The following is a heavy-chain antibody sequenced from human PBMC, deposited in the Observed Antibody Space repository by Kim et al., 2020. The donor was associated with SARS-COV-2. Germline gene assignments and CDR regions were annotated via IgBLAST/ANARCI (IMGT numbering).Heavy chain of an antibody. CDR3: ARAYDSSGDDY. CDR2: T. D-gene: IGHD3-22*01. J-gene: IGHJ4*02. V-gene: IGHV1-8*01. Sequence: TGYAQKCQGRVTMTRNTSISTAYMELSSLRSEDTAVYYCARAYDSSGDDYWGQGTLVTVSS.